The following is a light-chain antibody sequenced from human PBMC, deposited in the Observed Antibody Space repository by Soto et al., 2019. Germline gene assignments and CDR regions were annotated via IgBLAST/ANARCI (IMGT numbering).Light chain of an antibody. CDR1: SSNIGAGYD. CDR3: QSYDNSLSGHVV. J-gene: IGLJ2*01. Sequence: QLVLTQPPSVSGAPGQRVIISCTGSSSNIGAGYDVHWYQQLPGTAPKLLIYGNSDRPSWIPDRFSGSKSGTSASLAITGLQAEDEADYYCQSYDNSLSGHVVFGGGTQLTVL. V-gene: IGLV1-40*01. CDR2: GNS.